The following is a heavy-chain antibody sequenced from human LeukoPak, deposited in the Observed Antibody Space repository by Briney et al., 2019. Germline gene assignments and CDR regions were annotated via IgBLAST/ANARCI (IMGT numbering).Heavy chain of an antibody. V-gene: IGHV1-2*06. D-gene: IGHD5-12*01. Sequence: ASVKVSCKASGYTFTSNYIHWVRQAPGQGLEWMGRINPNSGGTNYAQKFQGRVTMTRDTSISTAYMELSRLRSDDTAVYYCASSIVATTYYYYYYGMDVWGQGTTVTVSS. J-gene: IGHJ6*02. CDR3: ASSIVATTYYYYYYGMDV. CDR1: GYTFTSNY. CDR2: INPNSGGT.